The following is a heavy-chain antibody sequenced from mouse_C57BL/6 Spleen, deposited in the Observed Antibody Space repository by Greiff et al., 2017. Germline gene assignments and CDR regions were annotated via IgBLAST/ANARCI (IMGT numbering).Heavy chain of an antibody. CDR3: ARDNYGTKADYFDY. Sequence: EVKVVESGGGLVKPGGSLKLSCAASGFTFSSYAMSWVRQTPEKRLEWVATISDGGSYTYYPDNVKGRFTISRDNAKNNLYLQMSHLKSEDTAMYDCARDNYGTKADYFDYWGQGTTLTVSS. CDR2: ISDGGSYT. V-gene: IGHV5-4*01. D-gene: IGHD1-1*01. J-gene: IGHJ2*01. CDR1: GFTFSSYA.